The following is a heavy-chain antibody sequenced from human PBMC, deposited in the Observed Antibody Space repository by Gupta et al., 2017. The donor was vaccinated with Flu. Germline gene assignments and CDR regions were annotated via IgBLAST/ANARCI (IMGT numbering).Heavy chain of an antibody. CDR3: ATVTSGC. Sequence: EMQLVESGGGLVQPGGCLRLSCAASGFTFSSSYLQWVRQAPGKGLLWVSRINPDGSSTTYAESVKGRFTISRDNAKNTLYLQMNSLGDDDTAVYYCATVTSGCWGQGTLVTVAS. D-gene: IGHD4-17*01. CDR2: INPDGSST. V-gene: IGHV3-74*03. CDR1: GFTFSSSY. J-gene: IGHJ4*02.